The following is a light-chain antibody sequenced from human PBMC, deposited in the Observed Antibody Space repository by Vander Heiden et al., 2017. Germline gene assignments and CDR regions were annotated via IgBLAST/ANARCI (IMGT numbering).Light chain of an antibody. V-gene: IGKV3-15*01. CDR1: QSVSSN. CDR3: QQYNNWPQT. Sequence: EIVITQSPVTLSVSPGERATLSCRASQSVSSNLAWYQQKPGQAPRLLIYGPSTRATGIPARFSGSGSGTEFTLTISSLQSEDFALYYCQQYNNWPQTFGQGTKLEIK. J-gene: IGKJ2*01. CDR2: GPS.